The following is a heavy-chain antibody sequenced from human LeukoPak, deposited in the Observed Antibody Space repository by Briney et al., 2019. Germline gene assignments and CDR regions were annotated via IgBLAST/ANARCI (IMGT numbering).Heavy chain of an antibody. V-gene: IGHV4-4*07. D-gene: IGHD3-22*01. CDR3: ARAAMIVEDGGWFDP. Sequence: SETLSLTCTVSGGSISSYYWSWIRQPAGKGLGWIGRIYTSGSTNYNPSLKSRVTMSVDTSKNQFSLKLSSVTAADTAVYYCARAAMIVEDGGWFDPWGQGTLVTVSS. CDR2: IYTSGST. CDR1: GGSISSYY. J-gene: IGHJ5*02.